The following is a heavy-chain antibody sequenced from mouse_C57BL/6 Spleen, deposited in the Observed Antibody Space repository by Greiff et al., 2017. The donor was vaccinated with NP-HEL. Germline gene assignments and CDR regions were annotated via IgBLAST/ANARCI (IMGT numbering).Heavy chain of an antibody. D-gene: IGHD1-1*01. CDR1: GYTFTSYD. CDR2: IYPRDGST. J-gene: IGHJ3*01. Sequence: QVQLKQSGPELVKPGASVKLSCKASGYTFTSYDINWVKQRPGQGLEWIGWIYPRDGSTKYNEKFKGKATLTVDTSSSTAYMELHSLTSEDSAVYFCARGAGSSLSWFAYWGQGTLVTVSA. V-gene: IGHV1-85*01. CDR3: ARGAGSSLSWFAY.